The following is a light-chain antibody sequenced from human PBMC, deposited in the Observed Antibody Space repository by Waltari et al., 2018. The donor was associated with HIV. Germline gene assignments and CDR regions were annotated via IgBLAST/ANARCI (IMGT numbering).Light chain of an antibody. CDR1: QSLGSN. J-gene: IGKJ2*01. V-gene: IGKV3-15*01. CDR3: QQYNKWPMYT. Sequence: EIMMTQSPATLSVSPGERATLSCRASQSLGSNLAWYQQKPGQGPRLLIYGASTRATGVPARFSGSGSGTQFSLTISSLQSEDFAIYYCQQYNKWPMYTFGQGTKLEMK. CDR2: GAS.